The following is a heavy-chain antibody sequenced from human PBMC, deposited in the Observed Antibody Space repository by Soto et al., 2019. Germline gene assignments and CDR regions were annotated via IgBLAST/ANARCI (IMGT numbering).Heavy chain of an antibody. CDR2: ISGSGGST. Sequence: EVQLLESGGGLVQPGGSLRLSCAASGFTFSSYAMSWVRQAPGKGLEWVSAISGSGGSTYYADSVKGRFTISRDNSKNTLYLQMNSLRAEDTAVYYCAKGQGSSSPSSHLRYGMDVWGQGTTVTVSS. D-gene: IGHD6-6*01. V-gene: IGHV3-23*01. J-gene: IGHJ6*02. CDR1: GFTFSSYA. CDR3: AKGQGSSSPSSHLRYGMDV.